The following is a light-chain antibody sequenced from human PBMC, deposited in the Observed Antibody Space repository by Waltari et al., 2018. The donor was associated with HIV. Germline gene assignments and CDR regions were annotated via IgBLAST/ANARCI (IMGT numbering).Light chain of an antibody. J-gene: IGLJ3*02. V-gene: IGLV1-44*01. CDR2: SNN. CDR1: SSNIEIKP. Sequence: QSVLTQPPSASGTPGQRVTISCSGSSSNIEIKPVSCYQQFPGTAPQLLIYSNNQRPSGVPDRFSGSKSGTSAALAISGLQSEDEADYYCATWDDSLNGPVFGGGTKLTVL. CDR3: ATWDDSLNGPV.